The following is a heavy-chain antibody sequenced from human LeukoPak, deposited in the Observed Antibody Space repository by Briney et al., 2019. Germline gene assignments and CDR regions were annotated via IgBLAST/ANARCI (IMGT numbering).Heavy chain of an antibody. J-gene: IGHJ4*02. CDR1: GSTFSSYA. V-gene: IGHV3-23*01. Sequence: GGSLRLSCAASGSTFSSYAMSWVRQAPGKGLEWVSSISGSGGSTYYADSVKGRFTISRDNSKNTLYLQMNSLRAEDTAVYYCAKPGLLWFGELLLNYFDYWGQGTLVTVSS. D-gene: IGHD3-10*01. CDR2: ISGSGGST. CDR3: AKPGLLWFGELLLNYFDY.